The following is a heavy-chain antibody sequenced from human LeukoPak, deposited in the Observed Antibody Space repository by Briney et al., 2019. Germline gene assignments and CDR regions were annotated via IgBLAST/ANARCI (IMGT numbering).Heavy chain of an antibody. V-gene: IGHV1-8*03. Sequence: GASVKVSCKASGYTFTSYDINWVRQATGHGLEWMGWMNPNSGNTGYAQKFQGRVTITRNTSISTAYMELSSLRSEDTAVYYCATVPYSSGWGFDYWGQGTLVTVSS. D-gene: IGHD6-19*01. J-gene: IGHJ4*02. CDR3: ATVPYSSGWGFDY. CDR1: GYTFTSYD. CDR2: MNPNSGNT.